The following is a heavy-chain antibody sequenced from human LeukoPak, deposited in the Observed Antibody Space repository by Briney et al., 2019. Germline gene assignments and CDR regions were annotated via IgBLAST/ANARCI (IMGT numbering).Heavy chain of an antibody. CDR2: VYYSGST. CDR3: ASTQQYYYDSSGGFDY. Sequence: SETLSLTCTVSGGSIINSGYYWGWIRQPPGKGLEWIGSVYYSGSTYYNPSLKSRVTISVDTSKNQFSLKLSSVTAADTAVYYCASTQQYYYDSSGGFDYWGQGTLVTVSS. D-gene: IGHD3-22*01. J-gene: IGHJ4*02. V-gene: IGHV4-39*07. CDR1: GGSIINSGYY.